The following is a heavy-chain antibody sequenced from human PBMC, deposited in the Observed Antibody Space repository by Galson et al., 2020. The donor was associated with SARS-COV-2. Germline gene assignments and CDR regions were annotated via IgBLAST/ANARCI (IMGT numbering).Heavy chain of an antibody. J-gene: IGHJ4*02. CDR1: GFTFSSYG. CDR3: AKSGRSYFDY. CDR2: ISYDGSNK. V-gene: IGHV3-30*18. Sequence: TGGSLRLSCAASGFTFSSYGMHWVRQAPGKGLEWVAVISYDGSNKYYADSVKGRFTISRDNSKNTLYLQMNSLRAEDTAVYYCAKSGRSYFDYWGQGTLVTVSS.